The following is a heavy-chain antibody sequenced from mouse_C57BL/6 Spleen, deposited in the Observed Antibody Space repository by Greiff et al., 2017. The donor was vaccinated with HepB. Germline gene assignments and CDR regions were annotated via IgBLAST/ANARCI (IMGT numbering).Heavy chain of an antibody. CDR2: IDPSDSYT. V-gene: IGHV1-69*01. J-gene: IGHJ2*01. CDR3: GRQDKRDYFDY. Sequence: QVQLQQPGAELVMPGASVKLSCKASGYTFTSYWMHWVKQRPGQGLEWIGEIDPSDSYTNYNQKFKGKSTLTVDKSSSTAYLQLSSLTSEDSAVYYCGRQDKRDYFDYWGQGTTLTVSS. CDR1: GYTFTSYW.